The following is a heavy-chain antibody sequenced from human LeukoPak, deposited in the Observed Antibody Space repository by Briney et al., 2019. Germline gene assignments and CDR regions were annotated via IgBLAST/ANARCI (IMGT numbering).Heavy chain of an antibody. CDR2: IYYSGST. CDR3: ARVPPYYGDYDGGHAFDI. CDR1: GGSISSGDYY. Sequence: SQTLSLTCTVSGGSISSGDYYWSWIRQPPGKGLEWIEYIYYSGSTYYNPSLKSRVTISVDTSKNQFSLKLSSVTAADTAVYYCARVPPYYGDYDGGHAFDIWGQGTMVTVSS. J-gene: IGHJ3*02. V-gene: IGHV4-30-4*01. D-gene: IGHD4-17*01.